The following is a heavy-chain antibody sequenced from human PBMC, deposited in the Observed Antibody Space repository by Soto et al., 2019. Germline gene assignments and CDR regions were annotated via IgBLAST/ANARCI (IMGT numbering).Heavy chain of an antibody. Sequence: SETLSLTCTVSGGSISSYYWSWIRQPPGKGLEWIGYIYYSGSTNYNPSLKSRVTISVDTSKNQFSLKLSSVTAVDTAVYYCARSLNWFDPWGQGTLVTVSS. CDR3: ARSLNWFDP. CDR2: IYYSGST. V-gene: IGHV4-59*01. J-gene: IGHJ5*02. CDR1: GGSISSYY.